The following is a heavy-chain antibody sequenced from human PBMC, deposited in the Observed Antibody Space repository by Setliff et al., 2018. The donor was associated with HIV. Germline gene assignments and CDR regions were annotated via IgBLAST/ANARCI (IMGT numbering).Heavy chain of an antibody. Sequence: PSETLSLTCTVSGGSISSFYWSWIRQPPGKGLEWIGHISHSGTTNYNPSLKSRVTISVDTSKNQFSLKLTSVTAADTAIYYCARRRSPPSGYYTGDNYYYMDVWGKGTTVTVSS. CDR1: GGSISSFY. D-gene: IGHD3-3*01. V-gene: IGHV4-59*08. J-gene: IGHJ6*03. CDR3: ARRRSPPSGYYTGDNYYYMDV. CDR2: ISHSGTT.